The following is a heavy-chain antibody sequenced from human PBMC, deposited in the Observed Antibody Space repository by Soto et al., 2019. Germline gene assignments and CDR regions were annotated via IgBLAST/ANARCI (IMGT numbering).Heavy chain of an antibody. D-gene: IGHD4-17*01. V-gene: IGHV1-69*02. CDR3: ASPGGYGDYRASDY. CDR2: IIPILGIA. CDR1: GGTFSSYT. J-gene: IGHJ4*02. Sequence: QVQLVQSGAEVKKPGSSVKVSCKASGGTFSSYTISWVRQAPGQGLEWMGRIIPILGIANYAQKFQGRVTITADKSTSTAYMELSSLRSEDTAVYYCASPGGYGDYRASDYWGQGTLVTVSS.